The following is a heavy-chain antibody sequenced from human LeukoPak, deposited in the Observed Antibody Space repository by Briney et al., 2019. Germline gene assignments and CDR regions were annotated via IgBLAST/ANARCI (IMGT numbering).Heavy chain of an antibody. V-gene: IGHV4-38-2*02. J-gene: IGHJ3*02. CDR2: MFHSGST. CDR3: ARANYYDTSGYSRGAFDI. D-gene: IGHD3-22*01. CDR1: GYSISSGFY. Sequence: PSETLSLTCSVSGYSISSGFYWGWIRQPPGKGLECIGSMFHSGSTYYNPSLKSRVTISVDTSKSQFSLKLSSVTAADTAVYYCARANYYDTSGYSRGAFDIWGQGTMVTVSS.